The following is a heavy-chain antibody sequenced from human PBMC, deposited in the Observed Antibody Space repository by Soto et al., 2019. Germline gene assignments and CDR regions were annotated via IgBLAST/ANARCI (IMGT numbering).Heavy chain of an antibody. D-gene: IGHD6-25*01. J-gene: IGHJ4*02. CDR2: ISSSSTTM. CDR1: EFTFSNYA. CDR3: ARDYSSVWYFDY. Sequence: GGSLRLSCTASEFTFSNYAMSWVRQAPGKGLEWVSYISSSSTTMYYADSVEGRFTISRDNAKNSLYLQMNSLRAEDTAVYYCARDYSSVWYFDYWGQGTLVTVSS. V-gene: IGHV3-48*01.